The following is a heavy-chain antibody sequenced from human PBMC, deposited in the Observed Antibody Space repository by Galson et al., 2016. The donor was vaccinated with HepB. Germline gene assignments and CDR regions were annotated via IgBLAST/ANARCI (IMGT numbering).Heavy chain of an antibody. V-gene: IGHV3-74*01. CDR3: ARGQDDGDYLDN. D-gene: IGHD4-17*01. J-gene: IGHJ4*02. Sequence: SLRLSCAASGFTFSSYWMHWVRQAPGKGLVWVSRIKSDGSSTSDADSVKGRFTISRDNAKNTLYLQMNSLRAEDTAVYYCARGQDDGDYLDNWGQGTLVTVSS. CDR1: GFTFSSYW. CDR2: IKSDGSST.